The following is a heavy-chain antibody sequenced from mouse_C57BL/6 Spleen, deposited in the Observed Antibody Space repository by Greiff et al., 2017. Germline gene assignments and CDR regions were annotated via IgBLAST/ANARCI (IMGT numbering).Heavy chain of an antibody. CDR3: ARDSTVVAPYY. Sequence: EVKLMESGPELVKPGASVKISCKASGYSFTGYYMNWVKQSPEKSLEWIGEINPSTGGTTYNQKFKAKATLTVDKSSSTAYMQLKSLTSEDSAVYYCARDSTVVAPYYWGQGTTLTVSS. D-gene: IGHD1-1*01. V-gene: IGHV1-42*01. CDR1: GYSFTGYY. CDR2: INPSTGGT. J-gene: IGHJ2*01.